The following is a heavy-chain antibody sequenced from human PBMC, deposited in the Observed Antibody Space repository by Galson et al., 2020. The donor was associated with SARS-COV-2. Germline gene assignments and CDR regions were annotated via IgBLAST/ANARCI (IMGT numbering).Heavy chain of an antibody. J-gene: IGHJ4*02. CDR2: ISGSGADT. V-gene: IGHV3-23*01. D-gene: IGHD5-12*01. CDR1: GFTFSNYA. CDR3: AKPHASGYYYFDS. Sequence: GESLKISCVASGFTFSNYAMTWVRQAPGQGLEWASTISGSGADTYYADSVRGRFTVSRDNSKNTLYLQVNSLRAEDTAVYYCAKPHASGYYYFDSWGQGTLVTVSS.